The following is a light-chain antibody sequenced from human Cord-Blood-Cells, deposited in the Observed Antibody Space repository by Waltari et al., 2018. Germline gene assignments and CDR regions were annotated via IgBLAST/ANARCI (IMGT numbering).Light chain of an antibody. CDR2: EGS. V-gene: IGLV2-23*01. Sequence: QSALTQPASVSRSPGQSITISCTRTSSDVGRYNLVFWYQQHPGKAPKLMIYEGSKRPSGVSNRFSGSKSGNTASLTISGLQAEDEADYYCCSYAGSSTVVFGGGTKLTVL. CDR1: SSDVGRYNL. CDR3: CSYAGSSTVV. J-gene: IGLJ2*01.